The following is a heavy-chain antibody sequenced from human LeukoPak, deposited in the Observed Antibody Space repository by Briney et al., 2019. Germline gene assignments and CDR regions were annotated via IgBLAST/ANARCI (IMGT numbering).Heavy chain of an antibody. CDR2: IKQDGSEK. CDR3: ARINSGSYYPFDY. CDR1: GFTFSSYW. D-gene: IGHD1-26*01. V-gene: IGHV3-7*01. J-gene: IGHJ4*02. Sequence: PGGSLRLSCAASGFTFSSYWMSWVRQAPGKGLEWVANIKQDGSEKYYVDSMKGRFTISRDNAKNSLYLQMNSLRAEDTAVYYCARINSGSYYPFDYWGQGTLVTVSS.